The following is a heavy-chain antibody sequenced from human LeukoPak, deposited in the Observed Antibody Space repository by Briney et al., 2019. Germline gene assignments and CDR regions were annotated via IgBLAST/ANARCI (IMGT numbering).Heavy chain of an antibody. J-gene: IGHJ6*02. Sequence: PGGSLRLSCAASGIPFSSYGMHWVRQAPGKGLEWVAVIWYDRSKKYYADFVKGRFTISRDNSKNTLYLQMNSLRVEDTAVYYCARWNQGHGLDVWGQGTTVTVSS. CDR1: GIPFSSYG. D-gene: IGHD1-1*01. V-gene: IGHV3-33*01. CDR2: IWYDRSKK. CDR3: ARWNQGHGLDV.